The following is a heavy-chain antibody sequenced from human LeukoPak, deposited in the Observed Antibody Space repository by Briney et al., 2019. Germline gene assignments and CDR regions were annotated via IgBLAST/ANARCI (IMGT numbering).Heavy chain of an antibody. V-gene: IGHV4-39*07. CDR2: IHYSGSA. Sequence: SETLSLTCTVSGGSINSTTYYWGWIRQPPGKGLEWIGSIHYSGSAYNNPSLKSRVTISVDTSKNQFSLKLSSVTAADTAVYYCARAYDFWSGEGWFDPWGQGTLVTVSS. CDR1: GGSINSTTYY. J-gene: IGHJ5*02. CDR3: ARAYDFWSGEGWFDP. D-gene: IGHD3-3*01.